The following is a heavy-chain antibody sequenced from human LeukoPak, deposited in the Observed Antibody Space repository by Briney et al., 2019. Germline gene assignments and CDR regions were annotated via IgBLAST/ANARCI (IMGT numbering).Heavy chain of an antibody. J-gene: IGHJ3*02. Sequence: GGSLRLSCAASGFTFSSYSMNWVRQAPGEGLEWVSYISSSSSTIYYADSVKGRFTITRDNAKNSLYLQMNSLRAEDTAVYYCARGRLWAYDAFDIWGQGTMVTVSS. V-gene: IGHV3-48*04. CDR3: ARGRLWAYDAFDI. CDR2: ISSSSSTI. CDR1: GFTFSSYS. D-gene: IGHD3-16*01.